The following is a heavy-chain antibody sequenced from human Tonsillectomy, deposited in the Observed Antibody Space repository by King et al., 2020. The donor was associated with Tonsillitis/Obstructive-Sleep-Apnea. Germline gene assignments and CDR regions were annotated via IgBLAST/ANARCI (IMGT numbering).Heavy chain of an antibody. D-gene: IGHD3-3*02. CDR1: GFTFSSYS. CDR3: VKSLSQGLAPHDC. Sequence: VQLVESGGGLVQPGGSLRLSCSASGFTFSSYSMHWVRPAPGKGLEYVSGINNDGGYTPYADSVKGRFSISRDNSKNTLYLQMNSLRVEDTALYYCVKSLSQGLAPHDCWGRGILVTVSP. CDR2: INNDGGYT. V-gene: IGHV3-64D*06. J-gene: IGHJ4*02.